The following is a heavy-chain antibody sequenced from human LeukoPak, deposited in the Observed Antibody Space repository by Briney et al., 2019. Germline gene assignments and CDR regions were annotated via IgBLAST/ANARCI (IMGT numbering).Heavy chain of an antibody. Sequence: SETLSLTCTASGDSISGYYWSWIRQPPGKGLEWIEHIHTTGSTNYNPSLKSRVTVSVDTSKNQVSLKLDSATAADTAVYYCAREVGSSSWYNWFDPWGQGTLVTVSS. CDR3: AREVGSSSWYNWFDP. V-gene: IGHV4-4*09. J-gene: IGHJ5*02. CDR2: IHTTGST. CDR1: GDSISGYY. D-gene: IGHD6-13*01.